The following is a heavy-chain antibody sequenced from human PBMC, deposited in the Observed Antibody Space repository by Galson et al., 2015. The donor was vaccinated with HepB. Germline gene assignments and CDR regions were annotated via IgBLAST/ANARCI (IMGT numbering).Heavy chain of an antibody. J-gene: IGHJ4*02. CDR3: ARSSRAYVWGSYRFRGYFDY. D-gene: IGHD3-16*02. CDR1: GGTFSSYA. Sequence: SVKVSCKASGGTFSSYAISWVRQAPGQGLEWMGGIIPIFGTANYAQKFQGRVTITADESTSTAYMELSSLRSEDTAVYYCARSSRAYVWGSYRFRGYFDYWGQGTLVTVSS. V-gene: IGHV1-69*13. CDR2: IIPIFGTA.